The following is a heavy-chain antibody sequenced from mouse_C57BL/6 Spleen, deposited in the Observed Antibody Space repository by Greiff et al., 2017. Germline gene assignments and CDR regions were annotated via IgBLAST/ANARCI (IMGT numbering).Heavy chain of an antibody. CDR2: IDPSDSET. V-gene: IGHV1-52*01. D-gene: IGHD1-1*01. Sequence: QVQLQQPGAELVRPGSSVKLSCKASGYTFTSYWMHWVKQRPIQGLEWIGNIDPSDSETHYNQKFKDKATLTVDKSSSTAYMQLSSLASEDSAVYYWAREGYYGSGGYCEGWGTGATVTVSS. J-gene: IGHJ1*03. CDR1: GYTFTSYW. CDR3: AREGYYGSGGYCEG.